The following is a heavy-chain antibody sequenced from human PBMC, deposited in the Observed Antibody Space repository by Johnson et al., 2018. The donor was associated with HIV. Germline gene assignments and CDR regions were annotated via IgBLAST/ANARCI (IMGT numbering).Heavy chain of an antibody. J-gene: IGHJ3*02. CDR2: IKQDGSEQ. Sequence: VQLVESGGGLVQPGGSLRLSCAASRFIFSNYWMSWVRQAPGKGLEWVANIKQDGSEQYYVDSVKGRFTIPRDNAKNSLYLQMNSLRAEDTAVYYCARSEVRYFDWSYQRGAFDIWGQGTMVTVSS. V-gene: IGHV3-7*01. CDR1: RFIFSNYW. CDR3: ARSEVRYFDWSYQRGAFDI. D-gene: IGHD3-9*01.